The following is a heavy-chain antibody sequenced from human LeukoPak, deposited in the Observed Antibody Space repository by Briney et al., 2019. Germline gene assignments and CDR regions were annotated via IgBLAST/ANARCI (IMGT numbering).Heavy chain of an antibody. CDR3: ARDVPPRYFDWTPIVY. Sequence: GASVKVSCKASGYTFTSYGISWVRQAPGQGLEWMGWISAYNGNTNYAQKLQGRVTMTTDTSTSTAYMELRSLRSDDTAVYYCARDVPPRYFDWTPIVYWGQGTLVTVSS. J-gene: IGHJ4*02. D-gene: IGHD3-9*01. CDR2: ISAYNGNT. CDR1: GYTFTSYG. V-gene: IGHV1-18*01.